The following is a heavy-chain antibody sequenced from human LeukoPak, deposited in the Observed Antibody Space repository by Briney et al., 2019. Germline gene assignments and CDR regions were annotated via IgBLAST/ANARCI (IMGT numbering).Heavy chain of an antibody. CDR2: IWYDGINK. D-gene: IGHD6-13*01. V-gene: IGHV3-30*02. Sequence: PGGSLRLSCAASGFTFRTFGMHWVRQAPGKGLEWVAIIWYDGINKYCADSVKGRFTISRDNSKNTLYLQMSSLRAEDTAVYYCVKAAGSWYGYFDYWGQGTLVTVSS. CDR3: VKAAGSWYGYFDY. J-gene: IGHJ4*02. CDR1: GFTFRTFG.